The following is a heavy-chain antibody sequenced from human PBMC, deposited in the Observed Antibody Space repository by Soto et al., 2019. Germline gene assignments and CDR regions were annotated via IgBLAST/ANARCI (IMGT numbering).Heavy chain of an antibody. CDR3: AKNEESISRFYYYMDV. V-gene: IGHV3-23*01. CDR1: GFTFRSYA. CDR2: ISGSGGST. J-gene: IGHJ6*03. D-gene: IGHD3-3*01. Sequence: GGSLRLSCAASGFTFRSYAMSWVRQAPGKGLEWVSTISGSGGSTYYADSVKGRFTISRDNPKNTLYLQMNSLRAEDTAVYYCAKNEESISRFYYYMDVWGKGTTVTVSS.